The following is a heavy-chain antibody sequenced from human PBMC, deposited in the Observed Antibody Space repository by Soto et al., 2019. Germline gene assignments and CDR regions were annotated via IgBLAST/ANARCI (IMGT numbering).Heavy chain of an antibody. V-gene: IGHV3-30-3*01. CDR1: GFTFSDYP. Sequence: QVQLVESGGGVVQPGRSLSLSCAASGFTFSDYPMHWVRQAPGKGLEWVAVISYDGNVKYYVDSVKGRFTISRDDSKNTLYLQMNSLRVDDTAVYYCARDFIVGAPDYFDYCGQGTLVTVSS. CDR3: ARDFIVGAPDYFDY. J-gene: IGHJ4*02. CDR2: ISYDGNVK. D-gene: IGHD1-26*01.